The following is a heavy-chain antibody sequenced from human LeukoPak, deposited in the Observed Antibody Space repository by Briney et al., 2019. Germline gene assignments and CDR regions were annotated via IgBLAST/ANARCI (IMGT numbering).Heavy chain of an antibody. J-gene: IGHJ4*02. Sequence: SQTLSLTCTVSGGSISSGSYYWSWIRQPAGKGLEWIGRIYTSGSTNYNPSLKSRVTISVDTSKNQFSLKLSSVTAADTAVYYCARLDYDHFFDYWGQGTLVTVSS. CDR3: ARLDYDHFFDY. CDR1: GGSISSGSYY. D-gene: IGHD3-3*01. CDR2: IYTSGST. V-gene: IGHV4-61*02.